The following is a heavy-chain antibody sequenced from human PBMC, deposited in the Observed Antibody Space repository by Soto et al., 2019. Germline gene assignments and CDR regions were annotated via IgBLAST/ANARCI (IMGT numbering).Heavy chain of an antibody. CDR3: ARDLIDGYFDC. J-gene: IGHJ4*02. V-gene: IGHV4-31*03. CDR2: IYYSGST. Sequence: QVQLQESGPGLVKPSQTLSLTCTVSGGSINSGAYYWSWIRQHPGKGLEWIGYIYYSGSTYYNPSLKSRVTISVDTSKNQFSRKLSSVTAADTAVYYCARDLIDGYFDCWGQGTLVTVSS. CDR1: GGSINSGAYY.